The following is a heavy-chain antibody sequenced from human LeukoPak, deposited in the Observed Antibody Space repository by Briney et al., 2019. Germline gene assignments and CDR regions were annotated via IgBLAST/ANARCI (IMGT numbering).Heavy chain of an antibody. CDR2: ISNTGSSI. J-gene: IGHJ4*02. CDR1: GFTFSDEY. D-gene: IGHD3-10*01. V-gene: IGHV3-11*01. CDR3: ARARGAGPGAHFDY. Sequence: GGSLRLSCAASGFTFSDEYMSWIRQAPGKGLEWVSYISNTGSSIFYTDSVKGRFTISRDNAKNSLYLQMNNLRAEDAAAYYCARARGAGPGAHFDYWGQGTLVTVSS.